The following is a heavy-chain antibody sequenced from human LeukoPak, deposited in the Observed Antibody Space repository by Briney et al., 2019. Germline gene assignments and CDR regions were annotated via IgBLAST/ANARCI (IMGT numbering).Heavy chain of an antibody. J-gene: IGHJ4*02. CDR3: AKDMAGGGTYFDC. D-gene: IGHD2-15*01. V-gene: IGHV3-23*01. CDR2: ISDSGGAA. Sequence: GGSLRLSCAASGFTFSSYSMNWVRQAPEKGLEWLSAISDSGGAAFYADSVKGRFTISRDNSKNMLYLQVNSLRAEDTAVYYCAKDMAGGGTYFDCWGQGTQVTVSS. CDR1: GFTFSSYS.